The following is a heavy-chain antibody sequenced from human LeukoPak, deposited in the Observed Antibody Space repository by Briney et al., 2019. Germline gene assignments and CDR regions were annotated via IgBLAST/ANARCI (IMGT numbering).Heavy chain of an antibody. CDR1: VFTLSSYV. V-gene: IGHV3-64*01. CDR3: ARARGYGGLHDAFDI. J-gene: IGHJ3*02. D-gene: IGHD5-12*01. Sequence: GGSLRLSCAASVFTLSSYVMHWVRHAPGKGLEYVSAISRNGGSTYYANSVKSGFTISRDTSKNTLYLQMGSLRAEDMAVYYCARARGYGGLHDAFDIWGQGTKVTVSS. CDR2: ISRNGGST.